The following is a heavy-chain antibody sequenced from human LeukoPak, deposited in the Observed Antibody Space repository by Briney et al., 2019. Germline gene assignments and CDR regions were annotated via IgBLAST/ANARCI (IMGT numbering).Heavy chain of an antibody. CDR2: INPSGGST. CDR1: GYTFTSYY. V-gene: IGHV1-46*01. Sequence: ASVTVSCTASGYTFTSYYMHWVRQAPGPGLERVGIINPSGGSTSYAQKFQGRVTMTRDTSTSSVYMELRSLRSEDTAVYYCAREFKGYSDAFDIWGQGTMVTVSS. D-gene: IGHD2-15*01. J-gene: IGHJ3*02. CDR3: AREFKGYSDAFDI.